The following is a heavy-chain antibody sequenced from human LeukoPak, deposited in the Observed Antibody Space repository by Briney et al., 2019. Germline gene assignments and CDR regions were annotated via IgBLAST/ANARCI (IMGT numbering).Heavy chain of an antibody. Sequence: PGGSLRLSCAASGFTFRSYSMNWVRKAPGKGLEWVSYISSTSSIIHYADSVKGRFTISRDNAKNSLYLQMNSLRDEDTAVYYCAFWLQTNYYYYVMDVWGQGTTVTVSS. V-gene: IGHV3-48*02. CDR2: ISSTSSII. CDR1: GFTFRSYS. CDR3: AFWLQTNYYYYVMDV. J-gene: IGHJ6*01. D-gene: IGHD5-24*01.